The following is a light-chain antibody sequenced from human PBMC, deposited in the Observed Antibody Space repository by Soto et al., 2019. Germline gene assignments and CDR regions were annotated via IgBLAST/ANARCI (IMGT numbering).Light chain of an antibody. V-gene: IGKV3-20*01. J-gene: IGKJ2*01. CDR2: GAS. CDR3: QQYGDSPYT. CDR1: PSVSTY. Sequence: EIVLTQSPGTLSLSPGERATLSCRASPSVSTYLAWYQQRPGQAPRLLIFGASARATGIPDRFSGSGSGTDFTLTISRLEPEDFAVYYCQQYGDSPYTFGQGTKLDIK.